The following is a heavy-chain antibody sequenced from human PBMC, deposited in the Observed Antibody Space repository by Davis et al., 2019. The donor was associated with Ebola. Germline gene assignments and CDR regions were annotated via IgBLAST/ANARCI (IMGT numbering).Heavy chain of an antibody. CDR3: ARGLYNGVVISLLHDAFDI. Sequence: ASVKVSCKASGYTFTSYGISWVRQAPGQGLEWMGWISAYNGNTNYAQKLQGRVTMTTDTSTSTAYMELRSLRSDDTAVYYCARGLYNGVVISLLHDAFDIWGQGTMVTVSS. D-gene: IGHD3-3*01. V-gene: IGHV1-18*01. CDR1: GYTFTSYG. J-gene: IGHJ3*02. CDR2: ISAYNGNT.